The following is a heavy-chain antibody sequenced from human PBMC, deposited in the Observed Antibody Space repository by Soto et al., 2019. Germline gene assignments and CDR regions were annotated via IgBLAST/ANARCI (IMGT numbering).Heavy chain of an antibody. CDR1: GFTFSSYS. Sequence: GGSLRLSCAASGFTFSSYSMNWVRQAPGKGLEWVSYISSSSSTIYYADSVKGRFTISRDNAKNSLYLQMNSLRAEDTAVYYCARGNYVLRYFDWGQGTLVTVSS. CDR2: ISSSSSTI. CDR3: ARGNYVLRYFD. V-gene: IGHV3-48*01. D-gene: IGHD3-9*01. J-gene: IGHJ4*02.